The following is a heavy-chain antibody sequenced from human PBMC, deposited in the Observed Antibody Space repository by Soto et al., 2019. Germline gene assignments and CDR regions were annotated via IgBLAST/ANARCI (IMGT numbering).Heavy chain of an antibody. J-gene: IGHJ6*02. D-gene: IGHD2-15*01. CDR3: ARGPSRVVVEGAADHYYSFGMDV. V-gene: IGHV4-34*01. CDR1: GGSFSGYY. Sequence: QVQLQQWGAGLLKPSETLSLTCAVYGGSFSGYYWSWIRQPPGKGLEWIGEINHSGSTNYNPSLKSRVTISVDTSKNHCSLKLSSVTAADTAVYYCARGPSRVVVEGAADHYYSFGMDVWGQGTTVTVSS. CDR2: INHSGST.